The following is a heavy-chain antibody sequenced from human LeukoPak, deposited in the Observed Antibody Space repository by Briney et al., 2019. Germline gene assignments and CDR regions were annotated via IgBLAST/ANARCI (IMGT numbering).Heavy chain of an antibody. V-gene: IGHV1-8*01. CDR2: MNPNSGNT. Sequence: GASVKVSCKVSGYTLTELSMHWVRQATGQGLEWMGWMNPNSGNTGYAQKFQGRVTMTRNTSISTAYMELSSLRSEDTAVYYCARSGGDGYCSTTLCRAASDWGQGTLVTVSS. J-gene: IGHJ4*02. CDR3: ARSGGDGYCSTTLCRAASD. CDR1: GYTLTELS. D-gene: IGHD2-2*01.